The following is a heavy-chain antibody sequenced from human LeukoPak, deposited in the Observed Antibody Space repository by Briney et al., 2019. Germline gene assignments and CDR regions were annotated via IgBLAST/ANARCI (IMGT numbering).Heavy chain of an antibody. V-gene: IGHV1-2*02. CDR3: ASWDAPGSDY. Sequence: ASVKVSCKASGYTFTGYYMHWVRQAPGQGLEWMGWINPKNGGRSYAQKFQARVTMTTDTSTNTAYMELSSLRFDDTAVHYCASWDAPGSDYWGQGTLVTVSS. CDR2: INPKNGGR. D-gene: IGHD1-26*01. J-gene: IGHJ4*02. CDR1: GYTFTGYY.